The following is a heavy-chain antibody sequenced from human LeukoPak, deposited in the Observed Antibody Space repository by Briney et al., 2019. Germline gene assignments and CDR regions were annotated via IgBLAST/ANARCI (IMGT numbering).Heavy chain of an antibody. D-gene: IGHD3-3*01. Sequence: ASVKVSCKASGYTFTSYGISWVRQAPGQGLEWMGWISAYNGNTNYAQKFQGRVTMTRDTSISTAYMELSRLRSDDTAVYYCARASYDFWSGYYPFDYWGQGTLVTVSS. CDR2: ISAYNGNT. CDR1: GYTFTSYG. V-gene: IGHV1-18*01. CDR3: ARASYDFWSGYYPFDY. J-gene: IGHJ4*02.